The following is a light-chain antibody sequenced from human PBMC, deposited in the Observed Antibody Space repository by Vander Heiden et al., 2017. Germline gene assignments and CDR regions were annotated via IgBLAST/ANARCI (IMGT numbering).Light chain of an antibody. J-gene: IGKJ1*01. CDR3: RQYGPSRPWT. V-gene: IGKV3-20*01. Sequence: IVLKQSPATLSSSPGERATHSCSTSQYVYSSHLAWYQQQPGQAPRLLIYGAANRATCMPDRVSGSGFGTDFTPTISRLQPEDFAVYYCRQYGPSRPWTFGPGTRVEVK. CDR2: GAA. CDR1: QYVYSSH.